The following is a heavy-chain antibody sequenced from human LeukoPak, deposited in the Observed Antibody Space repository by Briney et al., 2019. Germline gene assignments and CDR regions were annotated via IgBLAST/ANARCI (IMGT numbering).Heavy chain of an antibody. CDR3: ASRAGAYSHPYDY. CDR1: GFTASSTS. Sequence: PGGSLRLSCTVSGFTASSTSMSSASQAPGNGLEWVSFIYSDNTHYSDSVKSRVTISRDNSTNTLYIQKKSLRAADTRVFYSASRAGAYSHPYDYWGQGTLVTVSS. D-gene: IGHD4/OR15-4a*01. V-gene: IGHV3-53*01. CDR2: IYSDNT. J-gene: IGHJ4*02.